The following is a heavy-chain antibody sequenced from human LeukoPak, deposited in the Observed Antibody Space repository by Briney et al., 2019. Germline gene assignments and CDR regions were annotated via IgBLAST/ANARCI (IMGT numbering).Heavy chain of an antibody. CDR1: GFTFSSYG. D-gene: IGHD1-26*01. V-gene: IGHV3-33*06. CDR2: IWYGGSNK. CDR3: AKDFGSYLGAFDI. Sequence: GGSLRLSCAASGFTFSSYGMHWVRQAPGKGLEWVAVIWYGGSNKYYADSVKGRFTISSDNSKNTQYLQMNSLRAEDTAVYYCAKDFGSYLGAFDIWGQGTMVTVSS. J-gene: IGHJ3*02.